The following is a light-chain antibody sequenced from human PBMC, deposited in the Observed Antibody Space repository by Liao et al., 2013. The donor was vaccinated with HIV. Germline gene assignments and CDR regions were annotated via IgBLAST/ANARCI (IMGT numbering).Light chain of an antibody. V-gene: IGLV3-1*01. J-gene: IGLJ2*01. CDR2: EDD. CDR1: ELGNKN. CDR3: QAWDSSTACVV. Sequence: SFELTQPPSVSVSPGQTASVTCSGDELGNKNICWYQQRPGQSPVLVISEDDKRPSGIPERFSGSNSGNTATLTISGTQAMDEADYYCQAWDSSTACVVFGGGTKLTVL.